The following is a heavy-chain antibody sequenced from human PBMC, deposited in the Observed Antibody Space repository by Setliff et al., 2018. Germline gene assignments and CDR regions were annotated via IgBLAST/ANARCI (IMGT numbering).Heavy chain of an antibody. CDR3: MSTPSGTYSTYYYYYNMDV. CDR2: IKRKTDGETT. V-gene: IGHV3-15*01. CDR1: GFTFSNAW. J-gene: IGHJ6*03. D-gene: IGHD3-10*01. Sequence: GVLRLSCAASGFTFSNAWMSWVRQAPGKGLEWVGQIKRKTDGETTDYAAPVKGRFIISRDDSKRTLYLQMNSLKNEDTALYYCMSTPSGTYSTYYYYYNMDVWGKGTTVTVSS.